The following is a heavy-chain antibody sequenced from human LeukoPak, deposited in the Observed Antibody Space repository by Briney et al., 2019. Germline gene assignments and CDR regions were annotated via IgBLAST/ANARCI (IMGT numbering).Heavy chain of an antibody. D-gene: IGHD3-22*01. J-gene: IGHJ4*02. CDR2: IDPSSGST. CDR3: ARYYDSSACLDY. CDR1: GYTFTRYY. V-gene: IGHV1-46*01. Sequence: ASVKVSCKASGYTFTRYYMHWVRQAPGLGLEWRGIIDPSSGSTSYAQKSQGRVTMTRDTSTSTVYMELSSLRSEDTAVYYCARYYDSSACLDYWGQGTLVTVSS.